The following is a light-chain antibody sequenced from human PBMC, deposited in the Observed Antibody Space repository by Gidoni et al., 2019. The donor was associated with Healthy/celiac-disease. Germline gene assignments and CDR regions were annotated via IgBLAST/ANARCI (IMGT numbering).Light chain of an antibody. CDR1: QSVSSSY. J-gene: IGKJ1*01. CDR2: GAS. Sequence: EIVLTQSPGTLSLSPGERATLSCRASQSVSSSYLAWYQQKPGQAPRLLIYGASSRATGIPDRCSGSGSGTDFTLTISRLEPEDFAVYYCKQYGRSPWTFGQGTKVEIK. CDR3: KQYGRSPWT. V-gene: IGKV3-20*01.